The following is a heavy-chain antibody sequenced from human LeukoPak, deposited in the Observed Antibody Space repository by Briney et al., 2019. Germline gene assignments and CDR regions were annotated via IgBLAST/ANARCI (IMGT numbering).Heavy chain of an antibody. CDR2: IYYSGAT. D-gene: IGHD4-17*01. V-gene: IGHV4-39*07. CDR1: GDSIYTSSYY. Sequence: PSETLSLTCSVSGDSIYTSSYYWGWVRQSPGRGLEWIGNIYYSGATYYNPSLKSRVTISDDTSRNQFFLELRSVTAADTAIYYCARVPPDYNDLHDALDLWGQGTVVTVSS. CDR3: ARVPPDYNDLHDALDL. J-gene: IGHJ3*01.